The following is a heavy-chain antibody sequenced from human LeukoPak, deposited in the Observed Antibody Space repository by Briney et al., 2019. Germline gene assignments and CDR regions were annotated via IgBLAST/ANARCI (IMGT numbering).Heavy chain of an antibody. J-gene: IGHJ3*02. CDR2: INTNTGNP. Sequence: ASVKVSCKASGYTFTGYYMHWVRQAPGQGLEWMGWINTNTGNPTYAQGFTGRFVFSLDTSVSTAYLQISSLKAEDTAVYYCARDRAQLVQGPLDAFDIWGQGTMVTVSS. CDR1: GYTFTGYY. CDR3: ARDRAQLVQGPLDAFDI. V-gene: IGHV7-4-1*02. D-gene: IGHD6-6*01.